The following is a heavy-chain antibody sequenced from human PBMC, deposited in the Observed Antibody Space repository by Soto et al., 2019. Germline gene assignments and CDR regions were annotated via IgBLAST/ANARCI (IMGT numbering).Heavy chain of an antibody. J-gene: IGHJ6*02. Sequence: QVQLQESGPGLVKPSETLSLTCTFSGGSVSSETHYWSWIRQPPGKRLEGIGFIYSSGSTNYNPSLKSRVTMSVDTSKNQFSLKLRSVIVADTAVYHCARFVRSCIGTTCYTRADVWGQGTTVTVSS. D-gene: IGHD2-2*02. CDR3: ARFVRSCIGTTCYTRADV. CDR2: IYSSGST. V-gene: IGHV4-61*01. CDR1: GGSVSSETHY.